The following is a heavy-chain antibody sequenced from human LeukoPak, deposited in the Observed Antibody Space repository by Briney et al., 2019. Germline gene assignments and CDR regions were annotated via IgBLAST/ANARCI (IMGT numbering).Heavy chain of an antibody. V-gene: IGHV3-7*01. D-gene: IGHD6-25*01. CDR3: ARVAEAAAFDS. CDR1: GFIFTNYW. J-gene: IGHJ4*02. Sequence: GGSLRLSCAASGFIFTNYWMSWVRQAPGKGLELVANIKQDRSEKYYVDSVKGRFTISRDNAKNSLYLQMNSLKPEDTAVYYCARVAEAAAFDSWGQGTLVTVSS. CDR2: IKQDRSEK.